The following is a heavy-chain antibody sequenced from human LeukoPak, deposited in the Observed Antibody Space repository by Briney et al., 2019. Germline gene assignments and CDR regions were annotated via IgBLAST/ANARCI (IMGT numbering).Heavy chain of an antibody. V-gene: IGHV3-20*04. CDR1: GFTFDDYG. D-gene: IGHD5-18*01. J-gene: IGHJ4*02. Sequence: GGSLRLSCAASGFTFDDYGMSWVRQAPGKGLEWVSGINWNGGSTGYADSVKGRFTISRDNSKNTLYLQMNSLRAEDAAIYYCAKGRTGFSYGYGIDYWGQGTLVTVSS. CDR3: AKGRTGFSYGYGIDY. CDR2: INWNGGST.